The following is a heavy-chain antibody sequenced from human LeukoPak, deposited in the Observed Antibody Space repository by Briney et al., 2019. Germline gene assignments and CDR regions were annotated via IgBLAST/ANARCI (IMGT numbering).Heavy chain of an antibody. CDR3: AKDEEEDSSPSY. CDR2: IRYDGSNK. Sequence: GGSLRLSCAASGFTFSSYGMHWVRQAPGKGLEWVAFIRYDGSNKYYADSVKGRFTISRDNSKNTLYLQMNSLRAEDTAVYYCAKDEEEDSSPSYWGQGTLVTVSS. V-gene: IGHV3-30*02. J-gene: IGHJ4*02. D-gene: IGHD6-6*01. CDR1: GFTFSSYG.